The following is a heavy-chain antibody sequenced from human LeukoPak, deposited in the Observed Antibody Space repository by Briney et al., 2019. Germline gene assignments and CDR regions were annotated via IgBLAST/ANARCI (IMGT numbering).Heavy chain of an antibody. J-gene: IGHJ4*02. V-gene: IGHV3-23*01. CDR2: VTYNGGST. CDR3: ARTTLGDY. CDR1: GFTFSSYD. D-gene: IGHD1/OR15-1a*01. Sequence: PGGSLRLSCAASGFTFSSYDMSWVRQAPGKGLAWVSTVTYNGGSTYYADSVKGRFTISRDNSKNAVYLQMNSLRAEDTAVYYCARTTLGDYWGQGTLVTVS.